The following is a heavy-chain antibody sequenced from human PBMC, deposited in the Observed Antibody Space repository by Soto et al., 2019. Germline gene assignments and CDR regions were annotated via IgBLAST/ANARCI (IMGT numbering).Heavy chain of an antibody. CDR2: IDPSDSYT. Sequence: EVQLVQSGAEVKKPGESLRISCKGSGYSFTSYWISWVRQMPGKGLEWMGTIDPSDSYTNYSPSFQGHVTMSADKSISTDYLQWRSLKASDTAMYYCARHPAIAVAGAVYGMDVWGQGTTVTVSS. CDR3: ARHPAIAVAGAVYGMDV. J-gene: IGHJ6*02. D-gene: IGHD6-19*01. V-gene: IGHV5-10-1*01. CDR1: GYSFTSYW.